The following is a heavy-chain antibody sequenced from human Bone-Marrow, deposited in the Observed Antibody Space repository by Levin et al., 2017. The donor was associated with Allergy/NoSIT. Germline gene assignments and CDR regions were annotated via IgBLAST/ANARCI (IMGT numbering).Heavy chain of an antibody. CDR1: VFSLSSSPVG. CDR2: IYWDDDR. CDR3: ANRDRAGARSNWERVYLDN. D-gene: IGHD7-27*01. J-gene: IGHJ4*02. Sequence: QTLSLTCTFSVFSLSSSPVGVAWIRQPPGKALEWLAIIYWDDDRRYSPSLKSRLTITKDTSKNQVVLTVTNMDPADTATYFCANRDRAGARSNWERVYLDNWGQGILVTVSS. V-gene: IGHV2-5*02.